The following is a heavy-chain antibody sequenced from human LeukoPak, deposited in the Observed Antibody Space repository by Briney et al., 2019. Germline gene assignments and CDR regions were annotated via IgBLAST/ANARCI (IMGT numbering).Heavy chain of an antibody. Sequence: GRSLRLSCAASGFTFSSYAMHWVRQAPGKGLEWVANIKQDGSEKYYVDSVKGRFTISRDNAKNSLYLQMNSLRAEDTAVYYCARDECLKYYYDSSGYYYWGQGTLVTVSS. J-gene: IGHJ4*02. CDR3: ARDECLKYYYDSSGYYY. CDR1: GFTFSSYA. V-gene: IGHV3-7*01. D-gene: IGHD3-22*01. CDR2: IKQDGSEK.